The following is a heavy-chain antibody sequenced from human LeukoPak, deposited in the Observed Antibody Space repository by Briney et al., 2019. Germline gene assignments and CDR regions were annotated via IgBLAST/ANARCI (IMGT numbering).Heavy chain of an antibody. Sequence: SVKGRFTISRDNAKNSLYLQMNSLRAEDTAVYYCARDLRGARFWGQGTLVTVSS. J-gene: IGHJ4*02. V-gene: IGHV3-48*01. D-gene: IGHD3-10*01. CDR3: ARDLRGARF.